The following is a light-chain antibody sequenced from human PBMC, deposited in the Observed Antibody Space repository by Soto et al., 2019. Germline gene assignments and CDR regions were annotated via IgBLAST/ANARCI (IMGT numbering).Light chain of an antibody. J-gene: IGKJ1*01. V-gene: IGKV3-20*01. CDR2: GAS. CDR3: TRSDSLRT. Sequence: EIVLTQAPGTLSLSPGERATLSCRASQSVRSNLLAWYQKKPGQAPRLLIYGASTRATAITDRSSGSGSGTDFTLTITRLEPEDFAMYYCTRSDSLRTFGQGT. CDR1: QSVRSNL.